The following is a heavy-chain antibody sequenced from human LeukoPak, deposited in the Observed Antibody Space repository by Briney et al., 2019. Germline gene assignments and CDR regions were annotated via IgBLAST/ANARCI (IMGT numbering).Heavy chain of an antibody. CDR1: GYTFTGYY. V-gene: IGHV1-2*02. CDR2: INSNTGDT. CDR3: ARDKSGHWFDP. Sequence: ASVKVSCKASGYTFTGYYIHWVRQAPGQGLEWMGWINSNTGDTNYAQKFQGRVTMTRDTSISTAYMELSRLRSDDAAVYYCARDKSGHWFDPCGQGTLVTVSS. J-gene: IGHJ5*02.